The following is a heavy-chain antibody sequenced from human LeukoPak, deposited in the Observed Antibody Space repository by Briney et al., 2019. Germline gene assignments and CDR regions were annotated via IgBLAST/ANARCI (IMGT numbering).Heavy chain of an antibody. CDR1: GFTFSNQN. CDR3: AREDYAFYYYMDV. J-gene: IGHJ6*03. V-gene: IGHV3-48*01. Sequence: GGSLRLSCVASGFTFSNQNMNWVRQAPGKGLEWVSYCANSVKGRFTISRDNAKNSLYLQMNSLRAEDTAVYYCAREDYAFYYYMDVWGEGTTVTVSS.